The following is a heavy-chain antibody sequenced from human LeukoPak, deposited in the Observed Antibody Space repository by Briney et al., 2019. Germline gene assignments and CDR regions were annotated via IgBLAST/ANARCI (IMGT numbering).Heavy chain of an antibody. CDR3: ARAVTLGNLYYFDY. D-gene: IGHD3-16*01. CDR2: IIPIFGIA. Sequence: SAKVSCKASGGTFSSYAISWVRQAPGQGLEWMGRIIPIFGIANYAQKFQGRVTITADKSTSTAYMELSSLRSEDTAVYYCARAVTLGNLYYFDYWGQGTLVTVSS. J-gene: IGHJ4*02. V-gene: IGHV1-69*04. CDR1: GGTFSSYA.